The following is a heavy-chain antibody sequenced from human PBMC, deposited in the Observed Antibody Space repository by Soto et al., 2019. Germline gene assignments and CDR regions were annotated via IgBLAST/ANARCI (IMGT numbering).Heavy chain of an antibody. V-gene: IGHV4-30-4*01. CDR1: GGSISSGAYY. J-gene: IGHJ6*02. Sequence: TLSLTCTVSGGSISSGAYYWSWIRQPPGKGLEWIGYIYYSGSTYYNPSLKSRVTISVDTSKNQFSLKLSSVTAADTAVYYCARDNILGILYGGMDVWGHGTTVTVYS. D-gene: IGHD3-3*01. CDR3: ARDNILGILYGGMDV. CDR2: IYYSGST.